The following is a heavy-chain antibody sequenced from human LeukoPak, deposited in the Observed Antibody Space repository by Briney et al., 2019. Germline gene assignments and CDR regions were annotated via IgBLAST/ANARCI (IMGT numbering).Heavy chain of an antibody. CDR1: GYTFTSYY. J-gene: IGHJ4*02. CDR3: ASSSGWYSPIDY. D-gene: IGHD6-19*01. V-gene: IGHV1-46*01. CDR2: INPSGGST. Sequence: ASVKVSCKASGYTFTSYYMHWVRQAPGQGLEWMGMINPSGGSTSYVQKLQGRVTMTRDTSTSTVYMELSSLRSEDTAVYYCASSSGWYSPIDYWGQGTLVTVSS.